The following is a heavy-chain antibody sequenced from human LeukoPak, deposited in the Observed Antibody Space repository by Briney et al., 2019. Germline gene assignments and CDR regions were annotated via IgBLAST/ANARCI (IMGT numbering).Heavy chain of an antibody. CDR1: GGSISSYY. Sequence: SETLYLTCTVSGGSISSYYWSWIRQPPGEGLEWIGYIYYSGSTNYNPSLKSRVTISVDTSKNQFSLKLSSVTAADTAVYYCARSGVVVGATSPFDYWGQGTLVTVSS. D-gene: IGHD1-26*01. CDR3: ARSGVVVGATSPFDY. V-gene: IGHV4-59*01. J-gene: IGHJ4*02. CDR2: IYYSGST.